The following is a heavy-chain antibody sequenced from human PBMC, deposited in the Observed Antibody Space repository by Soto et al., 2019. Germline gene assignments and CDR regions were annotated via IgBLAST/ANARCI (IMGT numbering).Heavy chain of an antibody. D-gene: IGHD5-12*01. Sequence: QLQLQESGPGLVKPSETLSLTCTVSGGSISSSSYYWGWIRQPPGKGLEWIGSIYYSGSTYYNPSLKSRVTISVDTSKNQFSLKLSSVTAADTAVYYCARPSGYDSLDAFDIWGQGTVVTVSS. CDR3: ARPSGYDSLDAFDI. CDR1: GGSISSSSYY. CDR2: IYYSGST. J-gene: IGHJ3*02. V-gene: IGHV4-39*01.